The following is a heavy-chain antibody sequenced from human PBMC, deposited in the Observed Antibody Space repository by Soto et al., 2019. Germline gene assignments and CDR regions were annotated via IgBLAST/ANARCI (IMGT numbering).Heavy chain of an antibody. V-gene: IGHV1-18*01. D-gene: IGHD5-12*01. CDR2: ISAYNGNT. J-gene: IGHJ5*02. CDR3: ARERTDSGYARTGGWFDP. Sequence: QFQLVQSGAEVKKPGASVKVSCKASGYTFTSYGISWVRQAPGQGLEGMGWISAYNGNTNYAQKLQGRVTMTTDTSTSTAYMELRRLRSDDTAVYYCARERTDSGYARTGGWFDPWGQGTLVTVSS. CDR1: GYTFTSYG.